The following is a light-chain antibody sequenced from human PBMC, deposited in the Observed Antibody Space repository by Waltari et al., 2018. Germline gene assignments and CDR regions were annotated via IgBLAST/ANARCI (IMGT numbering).Light chain of an antibody. CDR2: EGS. J-gene: IGLJ2*01. CDR3: CAYGGSNSLI. Sequence: QSALTQPASVSGSPGQSITIYCTGSSSDVGTHNLVPWYQQCPGKAPKLMIYEGSKRPSGVPHRFSGSKSGNMASLTISGLQAEDEGDYYCCAYGGSNSLIFGGGTKLTVL. CDR1: SSDVGTHNL. V-gene: IGLV2-23*01.